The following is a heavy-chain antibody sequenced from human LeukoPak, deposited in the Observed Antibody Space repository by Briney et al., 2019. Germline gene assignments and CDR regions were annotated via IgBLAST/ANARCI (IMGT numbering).Heavy chain of an antibody. D-gene: IGHD6-6*01. Sequence: ASVKVSCKASGYTFAGYYMHWVRQAPGQGLEWMGWINPNSGGTNYAQKFQGRVTMTRDTSISTAYMELSRLRSDDTAVYYCASEYSSSSPPENWFDPWGQGTLVTVSS. V-gene: IGHV1-2*02. J-gene: IGHJ5*02. CDR3: ASEYSSSSPPENWFDP. CDR2: INPNSGGT. CDR1: GYTFAGYY.